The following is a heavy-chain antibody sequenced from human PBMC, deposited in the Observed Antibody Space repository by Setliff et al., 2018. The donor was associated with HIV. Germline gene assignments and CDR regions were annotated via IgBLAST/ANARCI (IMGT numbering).Heavy chain of an antibody. D-gene: IGHD5-18*01. V-gene: IGHV4-34*03. CDR1: GGSFSGYY. CDR3: RGVDTAMVRFLDY. CDR2: INHSGST. Sequence: SETLSLTCAVYGGSFSGYYWSWIRQPPGKGLEWIGEINHSGSTNYNPSLKSRVTISVDTSKNQFSLKLSSVTAADTAVYYCRGVDTAMVRFLDYWGQGTLVTVSS. J-gene: IGHJ4*02.